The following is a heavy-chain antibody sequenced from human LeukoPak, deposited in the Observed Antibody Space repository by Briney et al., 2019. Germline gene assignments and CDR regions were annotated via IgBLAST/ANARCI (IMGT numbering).Heavy chain of an antibody. D-gene: IGHD3-16*01. CDR2: INHNGNVN. CDR3: ARGGGLDV. CDR1: GFAVTSSY. V-gene: IGHV3-7*03. Sequence: PGGSLRLSCAVSGFAVTSSYMTWARQAPGKGLEWVASINHNGNVNYYVDSVKGRFTISRDNAKNSLYLQMSNLRAEDTAVYFCARGGGLDVWGQGVTVTVSS. J-gene: IGHJ6*02.